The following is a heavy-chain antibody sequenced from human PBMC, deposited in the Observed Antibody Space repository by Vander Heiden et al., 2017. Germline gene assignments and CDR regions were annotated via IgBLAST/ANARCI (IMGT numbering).Heavy chain of an antibody. CDR2: TYYRSKWYK. CDR3: ARTNCSSTSCYTYYFDY. V-gene: IGHV6-1*01. J-gene: IGHJ4*02. CDR1: GDSVSSNSAA. Sequence: QVQLQQSGPGLVKPSQTLSLTCAISGDSVSSNSAAWNWIRQSPSRGLEGLGRTYYRSKWYKDYAVSVKSRITINPDTSKNQFSLQLNSVTPEDTAVYYCARTNCSSTSCYTYYFDYWGQGTLVTVSS. D-gene: IGHD2-2*02.